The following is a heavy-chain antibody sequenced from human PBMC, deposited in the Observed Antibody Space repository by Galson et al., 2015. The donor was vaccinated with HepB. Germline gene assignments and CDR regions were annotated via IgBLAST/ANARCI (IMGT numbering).Heavy chain of an antibody. D-gene: IGHD3-22*01. CDR1: GYSFTSYW. CDR2: IYPGDSDT. J-gene: IGHJ6*02. Sequence: QSGAEVKKPGESLKISCKGSGYSFTSYWIGWVRQMPGKGLEWMGIIYPGDSDTRYSPSFQGQVTISADKSISTAYLQWSSLKASDTAMYYCARLSRLSRTNYYDSSGSYYYYGMDVWGQGTTVTVSS. CDR3: ARLSRLSRTNYYDSSGSYYYYGMDV. V-gene: IGHV5-51*01.